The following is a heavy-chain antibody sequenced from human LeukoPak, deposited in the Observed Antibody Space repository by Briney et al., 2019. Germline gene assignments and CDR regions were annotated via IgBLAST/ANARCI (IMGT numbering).Heavy chain of an antibody. V-gene: IGHV3-23*01. CDR2: ISGTGGST. CDR1: GFSFSSYT. CDR3: ARLLREDAFDT. D-gene: IGHD2-21*02. Sequence: GGSLRLSCAASGFSFSSYTMSWVRQAPGKGLEWVSAISGTGGSTFYAGSVRGRFTISRDNSKNTLYLQMNSLRAEDTAVYYCARLLREDAFDTWGQGTMVTVSS. J-gene: IGHJ3*02.